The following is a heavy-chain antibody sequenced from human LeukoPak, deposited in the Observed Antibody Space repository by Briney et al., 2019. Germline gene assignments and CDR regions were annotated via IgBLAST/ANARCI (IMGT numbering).Heavy chain of an antibody. CDR3: ARDQIPAAGRGAFDI. J-gene: IGHJ3*02. Sequence: SSETLSLTCTVSGGSISSYYWSWIRQPPGKGQEWIGYIYYSGSTNYNPSLKSRVTISVDTSKKQFSLKLSSVTAADTAVYYCARDQIPAAGRGAFDIWGQGTMVTVSS. CDR2: IYYSGST. CDR1: GGSISSYY. D-gene: IGHD6-13*01. V-gene: IGHV4-59*01.